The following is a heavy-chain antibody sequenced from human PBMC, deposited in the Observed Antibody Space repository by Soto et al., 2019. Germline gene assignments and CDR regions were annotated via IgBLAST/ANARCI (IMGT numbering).Heavy chain of an antibody. D-gene: IGHD3-3*01. V-gene: IGHV2-26*01. CDR3: AGSEGGAAAFWSGYSTISDY. J-gene: IGHJ4*02. CDR1: GFSLSNARMG. Sequence: QVTLKESGPVLVKPTETLTLTCTVSGFSLSNARMGVSWIRQPQGKALEWLAHIFSNDEKSYSTSLKSRLHISKDTSQSQVVLTMPIMDPVDTATYYCAGSEGGAAAFWSGYSTISDYWIEGTLVTV. CDR2: IFSNDEK.